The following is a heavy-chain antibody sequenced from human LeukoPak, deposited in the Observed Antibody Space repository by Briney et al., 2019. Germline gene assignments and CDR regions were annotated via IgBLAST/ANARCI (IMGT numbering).Heavy chain of an antibody. J-gene: IGHJ4*02. D-gene: IGHD2-15*01. V-gene: IGHV1-8*01. CDR1: GYTFTSYD. CDR3: ARGFPLSYCSGGSCPFFDY. CDR2: MNPNNGDT. Sequence: ASVKVSCKASGYTFTSYDVNWVRQATGQGLEWMGWMNPNNGDTGYAQKFQGRVTMTRDTSISTAYMELSSLRSEDTAVYYCARGFPLSYCSGGSCPFFDYWGQGTLVTVSS.